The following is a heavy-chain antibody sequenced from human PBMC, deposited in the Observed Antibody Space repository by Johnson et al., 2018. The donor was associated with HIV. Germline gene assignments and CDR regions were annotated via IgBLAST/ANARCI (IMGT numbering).Heavy chain of an antibody. J-gene: IGHJ3*02. Sequence: EVQLVESGGGVVQPGGSLRLSCAASGFTFDDYGMSWVRQAPGKGLEWVSAISGSGGSTGYADSVKGRFTISRDNAKNSLYLQMNSLRAEDTALYYCASLAAQDAFDIWGQGTMVTVSS. CDR2: ISGSGGST. CDR3: ASLAAQDAFDI. CDR1: GFTFDDYG. D-gene: IGHD6-25*01. V-gene: IGHV3-20*04.